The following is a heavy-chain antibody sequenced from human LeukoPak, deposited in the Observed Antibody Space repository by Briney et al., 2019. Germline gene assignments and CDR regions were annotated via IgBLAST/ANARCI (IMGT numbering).Heavy chain of an antibody. J-gene: IGHJ4*02. CDR3: ARERITMVRGVIIKGEPADY. V-gene: IGHV1-46*01. D-gene: IGHD3-10*01. CDR1: GYTFTSYY. Sequence: ASVKVSCKASGYTFTSYYMHWVQQAPGQGLEWMGIINPSGGSTSYAQKFQGRVTMTRDTSTSTVYMELSSLRSEDTAVYYCARERITMVRGVIIKGEPADYWGQGTLVTVSP. CDR2: INPSGGST.